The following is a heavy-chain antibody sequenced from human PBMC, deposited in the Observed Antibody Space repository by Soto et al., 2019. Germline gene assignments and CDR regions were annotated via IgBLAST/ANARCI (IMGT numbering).Heavy chain of an antibody. V-gene: IGHV3-7*01. CDR2: IKQDGSEK. Sequence: GGSLRLSCAASGFTFSSYWMSWVRQAPGKGLEWVANIKQDGSEKYYVDSVKGRFTISRDNAKNSLYLQMNSLRAEDTAVYYCARDWIRSMVRGVIGYWGQGTLVTVSS. J-gene: IGHJ4*02. CDR1: GFTFSSYW. D-gene: IGHD3-10*01. CDR3: ARDWIRSMVRGVIGY.